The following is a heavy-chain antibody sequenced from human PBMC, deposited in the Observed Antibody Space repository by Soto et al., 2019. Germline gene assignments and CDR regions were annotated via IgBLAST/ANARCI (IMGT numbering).Heavy chain of an antibody. CDR2: INPISGGT. V-gene: IGHV1-2*06. J-gene: IGHJ6*02. CDR3: ARVARVATSGMDL. CDR1: GYIFTDYY. D-gene: IGHD2-15*01. Sequence: ASVKVSCTASGYIFTDYYMRWVRQAPGQELGWMGRINPISGGTNYAQKFQGRVTMTGDKSMSTAYTELSSLRSEDTAVYYCARVARVATSGMDLWGQGSTVTVSS.